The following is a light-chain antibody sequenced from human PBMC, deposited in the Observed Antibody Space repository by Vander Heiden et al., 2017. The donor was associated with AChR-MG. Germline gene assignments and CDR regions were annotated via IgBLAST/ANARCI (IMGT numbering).Light chain of an antibody. J-gene: IGKJ4*01. CDR3: QQYGNSLT. V-gene: IGKV3-20*01. CDR1: QSVSSSY. CDR2: DTS. Sequence: EIVLTQSPGPLSLSPGERATLSCRASQSVSSSYLAWYQQKPGQAPRLLISDTSNRATGIPDRFSGSGSGTDFTLTISRLEPEDFAVYYCQQYGNSLTFGGGTKVEIK.